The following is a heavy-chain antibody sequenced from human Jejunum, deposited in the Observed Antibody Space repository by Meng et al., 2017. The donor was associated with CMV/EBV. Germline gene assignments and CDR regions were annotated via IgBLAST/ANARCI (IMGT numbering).Heavy chain of an antibody. CDR1: GYTFTDYS. CDR3: ARDLDDYSNFVNY. D-gene: IGHD4-11*01. J-gene: IGHJ4*02. CDR2: ISTYNGHA. Sequence: QVRLVQSGTEVKKPGASVKLSCKTSGYTFTDYSLNWVRQAPGQGLEWMGWISTYNGHANYAQKFQGRVTMTTDTSSSTTYMELRSLKSDDTAIYYCARDLDDYSNFVNYWGQGTLVTVSS. V-gene: IGHV1-18*01.